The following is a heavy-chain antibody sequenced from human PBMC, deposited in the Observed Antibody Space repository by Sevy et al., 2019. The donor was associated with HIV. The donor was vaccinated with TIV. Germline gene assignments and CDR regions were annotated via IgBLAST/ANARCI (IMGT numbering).Heavy chain of an antibody. CDR1: GGSISSYY. V-gene: IGHV4-4*07. Sequence: SETLSLTCTVSGGSISSYYWNWIRQPAGKGLEWIGRIYTSGSTNYNPSLKSRVTMSVDTSKNQFSLKLSSVTAADTAVYYCAREVGGYCSGGNCYWDYWGQGTLVTVSP. J-gene: IGHJ4*02. D-gene: IGHD2-15*01. CDR2: IYTSGST. CDR3: AREVGGYCSGGNCYWDY.